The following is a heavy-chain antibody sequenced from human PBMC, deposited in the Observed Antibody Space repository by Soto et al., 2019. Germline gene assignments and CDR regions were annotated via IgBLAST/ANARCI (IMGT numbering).Heavy chain of an antibody. Sequence: QVTVKESGPVLVKPTETLTLTCTVSGFSLSNAGLGVSCIRQPPGKALEWLAHIFSNDEKSYSTSLKSRLTISKDTSKIQVVLTRTNMDPLDTATYYCASKYTTSWYWFDPWGQGTLVTVSS. CDR1: GFSLSNAGLG. D-gene: IGHD6-13*01. V-gene: IGHV2-26*04. CDR2: IFSNDEK. CDR3: ASKYTTSWYWFDP. J-gene: IGHJ5*02.